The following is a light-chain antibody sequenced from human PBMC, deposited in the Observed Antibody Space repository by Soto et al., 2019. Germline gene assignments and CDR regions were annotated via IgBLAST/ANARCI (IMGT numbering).Light chain of an antibody. J-gene: IGKJ1*01. V-gene: IGKV3-20*01. CDR1: QSVSSSY. CDR3: HQRQSWPRT. Sequence: EVVLTQSPGTLALSRWERATLCLLASQSVSSSYLAWYQQKPGQAPRLLIYGASSRATGIPDRFSGSGSETDFTLTISDVEPEDFAVYYCHQRQSWPRTFGQGTKVDIK. CDR2: GAS.